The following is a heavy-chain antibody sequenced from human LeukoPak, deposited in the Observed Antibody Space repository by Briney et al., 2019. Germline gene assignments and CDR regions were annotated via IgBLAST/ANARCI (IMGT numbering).Heavy chain of an antibody. Sequence: ASVKVSCKASGYTFTSYYMHWVRQAPGQGLEWMGIISPSGGSTNYAQKFQGRVTITTDESTSTAYMELSSLRSEDTAVYYCARVLRGYSYGPFDYWGQGTLVTVSS. J-gene: IGHJ4*02. D-gene: IGHD5-18*01. CDR3: ARVLRGYSYGPFDY. CDR2: ISPSGGST. V-gene: IGHV1-46*01. CDR1: GYTFTSYY.